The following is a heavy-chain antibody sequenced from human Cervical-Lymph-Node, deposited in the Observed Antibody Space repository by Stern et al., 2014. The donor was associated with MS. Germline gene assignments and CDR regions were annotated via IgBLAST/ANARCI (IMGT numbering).Heavy chain of an antibody. J-gene: IGHJ3*02. CDR3: ATFSGSHSDAFDM. V-gene: IGHV5-51*01. CDR2: IYPGDSDT. Sequence: VQLVQSGAEVKKAGESMKISWKGDEYKFSSYWIAWVRQMPGKGLEWMGTIYPGDSDTRYRRSFQGKVTISADQSISHASLERGRLKASDTAMYFCATFSGSHSDAFDMWGQGTMVTVSS. D-gene: IGHD5-12*01. CDR1: EYKFSSYW.